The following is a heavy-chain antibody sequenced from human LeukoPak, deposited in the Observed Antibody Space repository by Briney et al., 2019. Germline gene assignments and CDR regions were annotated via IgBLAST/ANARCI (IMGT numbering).Heavy chain of an antibody. CDR2: ISGGGGST. V-gene: IGHV3-23*01. CDR3: AKGGKWDVTPFDY. CDR1: GFTFTSYS. J-gene: IGHJ4*02. Sequence: GGSLRLSCAASGFTFTSYSMNWVGQALGKGLEWVSTISGGGGSTYYADSVKGRFTISRDNSKNTLYLQVNSLRAEDTAVYYCAKGGKWDVTPFDYWGQGTLVTVSS. D-gene: IGHD1-26*01.